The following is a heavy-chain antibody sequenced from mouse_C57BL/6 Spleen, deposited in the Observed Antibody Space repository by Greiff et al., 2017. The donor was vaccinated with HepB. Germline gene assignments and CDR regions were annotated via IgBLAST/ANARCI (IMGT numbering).Heavy chain of an antibody. J-gene: IGHJ3*01. CDR1: GFTFSSYT. CDR3: ATRYGYDGFAY. D-gene: IGHD2-2*01. V-gene: IGHV5-9*01. Sequence: EVQVVESGGGLVKPGGSLKLSCAASGFTFSSYTMSWVRQTPEKRLEWVATISGGGGNTYYPDSVKGRFTISRDNAKNTLYLQMSSLRSEDTALYYCATRYGYDGFAYWGQGTLVTVSA. CDR2: ISGGGGNT.